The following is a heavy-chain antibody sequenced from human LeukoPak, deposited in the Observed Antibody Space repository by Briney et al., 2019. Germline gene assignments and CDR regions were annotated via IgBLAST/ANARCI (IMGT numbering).Heavy chain of an antibody. CDR2: INRDGSKN. CDR1: EFTFGSYW. V-gene: IGHV3-7*03. D-gene: IGHD2-21*02. Sequence: GGSLRRSCAASEFTFGSYWMTWVRQAPGKGREWVANINRDGSKNHFVDSVKGRFTISRDNAKNFLYLQMNSLRAEDTAVYFCARDSSPYCGDDCYFDAFDLWGQGTMVTVSS. CDR3: ARDSSPYCGDDCYFDAFDL. J-gene: IGHJ3*01.